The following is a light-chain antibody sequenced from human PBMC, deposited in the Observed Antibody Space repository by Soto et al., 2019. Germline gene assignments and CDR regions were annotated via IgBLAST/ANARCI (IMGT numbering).Light chain of an antibody. CDR3: QQYNNWPRT. V-gene: IGKV1-5*03. CDR1: QSISSW. J-gene: IGKJ1*01. CDR2: KAS. Sequence: DIQMTQSPSTLSASVGDRVTITCRASQSISSWLAWYQQKPGKAPKLLIYKASSLESGVPLRFSGSGSGTEFTLTISSLQSEDFAVYYCQQYNNWPRTFGQGTKVDIK.